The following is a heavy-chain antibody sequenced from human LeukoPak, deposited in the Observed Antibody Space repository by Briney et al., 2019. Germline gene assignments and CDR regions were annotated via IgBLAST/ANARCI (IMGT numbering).Heavy chain of an antibody. D-gene: IGHD5-12*01. CDR3: ARDRVDIVATIDFDY. J-gene: IGHJ4*02. CDR2: IYSSGRT. V-gene: IGHV4-61*02. CDR1: GDSISSGSYY. Sequence: PSQTLSLTCTVSGDSISSGSYYWSWIRQPAGEGLEWIGRIYSSGRTHYSPSLKSRVAISVDTSKNRFSLRLSSVTAADTAVYYCARDRVDIVATIDFDYWGQGTLVTVSS.